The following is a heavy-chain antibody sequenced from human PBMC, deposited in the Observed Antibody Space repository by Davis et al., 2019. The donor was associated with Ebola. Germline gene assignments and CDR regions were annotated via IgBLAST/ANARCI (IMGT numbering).Heavy chain of an antibody. CDR3: AKDGGDFGSYYGMDV. V-gene: IGHV3-30*02. CDR1: GFTFSSYG. J-gene: IGHJ6*02. Sequence: PGGSLRLSCAASGFTFSSYGMHWVRQAPGKGLEWVAFIRYDGSNKYYADSVKGRFTISRDNSKNTLYLQMNSLRAEDTAVFYCAKDGGDFGSYYGMDVWGQGTTVTVSS. CDR2: IRYDGSNK. D-gene: IGHD3-16*01.